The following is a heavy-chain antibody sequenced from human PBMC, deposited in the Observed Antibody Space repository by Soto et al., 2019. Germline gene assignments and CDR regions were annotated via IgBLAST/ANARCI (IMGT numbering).Heavy chain of an antibody. D-gene: IGHD4-17*01. CDR2: IIPSYDRT. J-gene: IGHJ4*02. CDR1: GDAFKSYA. Sequence: QVLLLQSGSDVKKAGSSVKVSCKASGDAFKSYAIHWVRQAPGQGLEYMGRIIPSYDRTKYAQKFQGRLTLTADLYTSTVYMELRSLRSEDTAVYYCARDPTNDYGDDTFDYWGQGTKVIVSS. V-gene: IGHV1-69*01. CDR3: ARDPTNDYGDDTFDY.